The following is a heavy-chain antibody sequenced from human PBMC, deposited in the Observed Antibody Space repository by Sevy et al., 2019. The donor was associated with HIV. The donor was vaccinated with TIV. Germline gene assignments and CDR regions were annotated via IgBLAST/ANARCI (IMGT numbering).Heavy chain of an antibody. CDR1: GFTFSSYS. D-gene: IGHD6-6*01. J-gene: IGHJ4*02. Sequence: GGSLRLSCAASGFTFSSYSMNWVRQAPGKGLEWVSYISSSSSTIYYAYSVKGRFTISRDNAKNSLYLQMNSLRDEDTAVYYCARDLWGAARPSHFDYWGQGTLVTVSS. CDR2: ISSSSSTI. V-gene: IGHV3-48*02. CDR3: ARDLWGAARPSHFDY.